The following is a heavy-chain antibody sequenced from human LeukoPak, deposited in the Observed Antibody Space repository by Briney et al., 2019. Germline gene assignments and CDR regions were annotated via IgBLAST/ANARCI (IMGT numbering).Heavy chain of an antibody. D-gene: IGHD3-10*01. CDR1: GGSISSDTYY. J-gene: IGHJ4*02. CDR2: IYYSGST. Sequence: SETLSLTCTVSGGSISSDTYYWGWIRQPPGKGLEWIGYIYYSGSTNYNPSLKSRVTISVDTSKNQFSLKLSSVTAADTAVYYCARGHLVHRATYYYGSGSYYNYWGQGTLVTVSS. V-gene: IGHV4-61*05. CDR3: ARGHLVHRATYYYGSGSYYNY.